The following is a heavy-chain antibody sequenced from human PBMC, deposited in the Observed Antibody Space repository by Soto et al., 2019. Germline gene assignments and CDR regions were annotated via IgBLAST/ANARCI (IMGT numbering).Heavy chain of an antibody. V-gene: IGHV5-51*01. CDR1: GYSFTSYW. J-gene: IGHJ6*02. D-gene: IGHD3-3*01. CDR3: ARRHYDLWSGYYIGPYGMDV. Sequence: GESLRISCKGSGYSFTSYWIGGVRQMPGKGLEWMGIIYPGDSDTRYSPSFQGQVTISADKSISPAYLQWSSLKASDTAMYYCARRHYDLWSGYYIGPYGMDVWGQATTVTVSS. CDR2: IYPGDSDT.